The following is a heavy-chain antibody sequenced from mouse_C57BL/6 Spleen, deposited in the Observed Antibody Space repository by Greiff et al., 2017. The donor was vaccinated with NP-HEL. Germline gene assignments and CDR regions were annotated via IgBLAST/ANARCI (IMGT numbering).Heavy chain of an antibody. V-gene: IGHV14-4*01. CDR2: IDPENGDT. J-gene: IGHJ2*01. CDR1: GFNIKDDY. Sequence: EVQLQQSGAELVRPGASVKLSCTASGFNIKDDYMHWVKQRPEQGLEWIGWIDPENGDTEYASKFQGKATITADTSSNTAYLQLSSLTSEDTAVYYCTGGNYETDYWGQGTTLTVSS. CDR3: TGGNYETDY. D-gene: IGHD2-1*01.